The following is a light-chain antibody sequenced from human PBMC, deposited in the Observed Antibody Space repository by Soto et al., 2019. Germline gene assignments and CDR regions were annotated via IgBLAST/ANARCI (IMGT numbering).Light chain of an antibody. CDR2: SND. J-gene: IGLJ3*02. CDR1: SSNIGSNT. CDR3: AAWDDSLNGWV. V-gene: IGLV1-44*01. Sequence: QPVLTQAPSASGTPGQRVTISCSGSSSNIGSNTVTWYQQVPGTAPKLLIYSNDQRPSGVPDRFSGSKSGTSASLAIAGLQSEDEADYYCAAWDDSLNGWVFGGGTQLTVL.